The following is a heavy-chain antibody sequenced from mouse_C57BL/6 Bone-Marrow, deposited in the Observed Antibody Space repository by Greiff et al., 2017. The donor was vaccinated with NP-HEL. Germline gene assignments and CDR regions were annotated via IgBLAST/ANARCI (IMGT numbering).Heavy chain of an antibody. CDR2: INPNNGGT. CDR3: ALLLRPFAY. V-gene: IGHV1-26*01. Sequence: EVQLQQSGPELVKPGASVKISCKASGYTFTDYYMNWVKQSHGKSLEWIGDINPNNGGTSYNQKFKGKATLTVDKSSSTTYMELRSLTSEDSAGYYWALLLRPFAYWGQGTLVTVSA. CDR1: GYTFTDYY. D-gene: IGHD1-1*01. J-gene: IGHJ3*01.